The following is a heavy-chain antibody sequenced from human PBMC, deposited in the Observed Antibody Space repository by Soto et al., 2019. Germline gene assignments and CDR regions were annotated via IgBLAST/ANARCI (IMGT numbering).Heavy chain of an antibody. CDR2: ISSSSSYI. V-gene: IGHV3-21*01. D-gene: IGHD2-2*01. CDR1: GFTFSSYS. Sequence: GGSLRLSCAASGFTFSSYSMNWVRQAPGKGLEWVSSISSSSSYIYYADSVKGRFTISRDNAKNSLYLQMNSLRAEDTAVYYCTRMPSSGAPLSDYYYYYGMDVWGQGTTVTVSS. J-gene: IGHJ6*02. CDR3: TRMPSSGAPLSDYYYYYGMDV.